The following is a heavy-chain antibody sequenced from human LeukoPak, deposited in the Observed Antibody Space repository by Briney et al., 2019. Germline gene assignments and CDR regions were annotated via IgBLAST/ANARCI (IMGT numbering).Heavy chain of an antibody. V-gene: IGHV4-59*01. CDR3: ARLTRRSGNYFEN. J-gene: IGHJ4*02. Sequence: PSETLSLTCTVSGGSISNYYWSWIRQPPGKGLEWIGYIYYSGSTNYNPSLKSRVIISVDTSKNQFSLKLSSVAAADTAVYYCARLTRRSGNYFENWGQGTLVTVSS. CDR1: GGSISNYY. CDR2: IYYSGST. D-gene: IGHD1-1*01.